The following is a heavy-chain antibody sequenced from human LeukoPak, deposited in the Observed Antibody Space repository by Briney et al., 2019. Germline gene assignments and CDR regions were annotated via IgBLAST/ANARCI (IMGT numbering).Heavy chain of an antibody. CDR3: ARGGTSDAFDI. J-gene: IGHJ3*02. V-gene: IGHV4-59*08. CDR1: GGSISSYY. CDR2: IYYSGST. D-gene: IGHD3-16*01. Sequence: SETLSLTCTVSGGSISSYYWSWIRPPPGKGLEWIGYIYYSGSTNYNPSLKSRVTISVDTSKNQFSLKLSSVTAADTAVYYCARGGTSDAFDIWGQGTMVTVSS.